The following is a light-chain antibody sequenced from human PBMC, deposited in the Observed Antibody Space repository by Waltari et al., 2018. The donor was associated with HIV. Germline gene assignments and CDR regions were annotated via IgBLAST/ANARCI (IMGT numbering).Light chain of an antibody. CDR1: RLGDKY. CDR3: QAWDSSTTSAV. V-gene: IGLV3-1*01. CDR2: QDF. Sequence: SYELTQPPSVSVSPGQTASITCSGDRLGDKYVSWSQQKPGQSPVLVISQDFRRPSGIPERFSGSNSGNTATLTISGTQAMYEADYYCQAWDSSTTSAVFCGGTKLTVL. J-gene: IGLJ2*01.